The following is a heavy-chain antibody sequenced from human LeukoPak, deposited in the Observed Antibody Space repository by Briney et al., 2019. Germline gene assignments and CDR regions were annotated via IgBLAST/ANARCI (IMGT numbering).Heavy chain of an antibody. J-gene: IGHJ4*02. CDR2: IKSKTDGGTT. CDR1: GFTFSNAW. Sequence: GGSLRLSCAASGFTFSNAWMSWVRQAPGKGLEWVGRIKSKTDGGTTDYAAPVKGRFTISRDDSKHTLYLQMNSLKTEDTAVYYCTTLAVAGTRFGYWGQGTLVTVSS. D-gene: IGHD6-19*01. CDR3: TTLAVAGTRFGY. V-gene: IGHV3-15*01.